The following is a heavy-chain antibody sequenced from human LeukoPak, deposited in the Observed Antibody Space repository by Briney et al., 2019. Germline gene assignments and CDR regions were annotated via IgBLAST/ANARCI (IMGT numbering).Heavy chain of an antibody. CDR1: GYTFTGFY. V-gene: IGHV1-2*02. CDR3: ARGNLGTHFDY. J-gene: IGHJ4*02. CDR2: INPNSGGT. D-gene: IGHD7-27*01. Sequence: ASVKVSCKASGYTFTGFYMHWVRQAPGQGLEWMGWINPNSGGTNYAQKFQGRVTVTRDTSISTAYMELSRLTSDDTAVYYCARGNLGTHFDYWGQGTLVTVSS.